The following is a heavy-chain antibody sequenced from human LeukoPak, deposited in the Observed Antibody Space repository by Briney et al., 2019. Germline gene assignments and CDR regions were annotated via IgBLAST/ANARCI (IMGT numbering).Heavy chain of an antibody. Sequence: KSSETLSLTCTVSGGSVSSGSYYWSWIRQPPGKGLEWIGYIYYSGSNNYNPSLKSRVTISVDTSKNQFSLKLSAVTAADTAVYYCARLNSGYDIRFDYWGQGTLVTVSS. CDR2: IYYSGSN. CDR1: GGSVSSGSYY. CDR3: ARLNSGYDIRFDY. J-gene: IGHJ4*02. D-gene: IGHD5-12*01. V-gene: IGHV4-61*01.